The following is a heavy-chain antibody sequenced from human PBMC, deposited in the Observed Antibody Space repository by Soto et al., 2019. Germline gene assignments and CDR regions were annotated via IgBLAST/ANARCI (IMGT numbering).Heavy chain of an antibody. V-gene: IGHV4-39*01. CDR1: GGSFSGYY. CDR2: IYFRGNT. J-gene: IGHJ4*02. Sequence: SETLYLTCAVYGGSFSGYYWGWIRQPPGKGLEWIGSIYFRGNTYYNPSLQTRVTISLDKSKSQFSLKLNSVTAADSAVYFCARLEGLATISYYFDFWGQGALVTVSS. CDR3: ARLEGLATISYYFDF. D-gene: IGHD3-9*01.